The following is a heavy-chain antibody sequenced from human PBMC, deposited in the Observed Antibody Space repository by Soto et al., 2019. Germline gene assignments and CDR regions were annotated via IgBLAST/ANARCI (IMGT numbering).Heavy chain of an antibody. CDR3: ARDGYYYGSGSLFPDAFEI. D-gene: IGHD3-10*01. V-gene: IGHV4-30-4*01. J-gene: IGHJ3*02. Sequence: PSETLSLTCPFSGYSITSGDYYWSWIRQPPGKGLEWIGYIYHSGSTYYNPSLKSRITMSVDTSKNQFSLNLNSVTAADTAVYYCARDGYYYGSGSLFPDAFEIWGQGTMVTVSS. CDR1: GYSITSGDYY. CDR2: IYHSGST.